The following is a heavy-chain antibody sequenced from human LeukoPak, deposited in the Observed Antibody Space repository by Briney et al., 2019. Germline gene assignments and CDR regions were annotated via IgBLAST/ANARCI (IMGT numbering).Heavy chain of an antibody. CDR1: GGSFSGYY. CDR3: ARQNYYGSGLGGYFDY. D-gene: IGHD3-10*01. Sequence: PSETLSLTCAVYGGSFSGYYWSWIRQPPGKGLEWIGEINHSGSTNYNPSLKSRVTISVDTSKNQFSLKLSSVTAADTAVYYCARQNYYGSGLGGYFDYWGQGTLVTVSS. CDR2: INHSGST. V-gene: IGHV4-34*01. J-gene: IGHJ4*02.